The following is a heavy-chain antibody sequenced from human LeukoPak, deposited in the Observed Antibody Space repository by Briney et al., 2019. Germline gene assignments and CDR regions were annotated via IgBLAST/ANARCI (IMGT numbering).Heavy chain of an antibody. D-gene: IGHD3-10*01. CDR1: GASVSSHY. Sequence: SETLSLTCTVSGASVSSHYWTWIRQPPGKGLEWIGYISHRGYTDYNPSLKSRVTISVDTSENQLSLRVNSLTAADTAVYYCAKVWAGTNFYLDHWGQGILVTVSS. CDR3: AKVWAGTNFYLDH. V-gene: IGHV4-59*02. CDR2: ISHRGYT. J-gene: IGHJ4*02.